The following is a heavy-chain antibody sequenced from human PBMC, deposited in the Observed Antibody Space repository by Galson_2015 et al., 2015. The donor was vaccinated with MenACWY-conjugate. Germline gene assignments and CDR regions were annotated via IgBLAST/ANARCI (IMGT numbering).Heavy chain of an antibody. J-gene: IGHJ6*02. CDR3: ARGHYGMDV. CDR2: IKKDGSEK. V-gene: IGHV3-7*03. CDR1: GFTFRNYW. Sequence: SLRLSCAVSGFTFRNYWMTWVRQAPGKGLEWVASIKKDGSEKYYVDSVKGRFTISRDNAKNSMYLEMNSLRVEDTAVYSCARGHYGMDVWSQGTTVTASS.